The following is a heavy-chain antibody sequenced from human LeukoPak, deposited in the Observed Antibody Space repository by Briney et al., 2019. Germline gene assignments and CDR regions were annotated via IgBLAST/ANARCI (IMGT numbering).Heavy chain of an antibody. Sequence: AASVKVSCKASGYTFTSHGISWVRQAPGQGLEWMGWISAYNGNTNYAQKLQGRVTMTTDTSTSTAYMELRSLRSDDTAVYYCARANYYGSGSYYYYYGMDVWGKGTTVTVSS. D-gene: IGHD3-10*01. CDR3: ARANYYGSGSYYYYYGMDV. J-gene: IGHJ6*04. CDR1: GYTFTSHG. V-gene: IGHV1-18*04. CDR2: ISAYNGNT.